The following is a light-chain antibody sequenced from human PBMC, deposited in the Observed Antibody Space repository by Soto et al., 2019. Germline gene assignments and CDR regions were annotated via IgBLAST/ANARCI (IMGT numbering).Light chain of an antibody. J-gene: IGLJ1*01. CDR3: SSYISSSTYV. CDR2: DVS. CDR1: SSDIGRYNY. Sequence: QSVFTQPASLSGSPGQSITISCIGTSSDIGRYNYVSWYQQYPGKAPKFMIYDVSNRPSGVSNRFSGSKSGNTASLTISGLQAEDEADYYCSSYISSSTYVFGTGTKVTVL. V-gene: IGLV2-14*01.